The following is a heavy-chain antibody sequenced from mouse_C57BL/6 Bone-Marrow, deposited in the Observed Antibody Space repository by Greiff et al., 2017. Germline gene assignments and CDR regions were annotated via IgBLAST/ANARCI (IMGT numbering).Heavy chain of an antibody. CDR3: ARNDYDYYAMDY. CDR1: GFTFSDYG. CDR2: IGSGSSTI. V-gene: IGHV5-17*01. J-gene: IGHJ4*01. D-gene: IGHD2-4*01. Sequence: EVNVVESGGGLVKPGGSLKLSCAASGFTFSDYGMHWVRQAPEKGLEWVAYIGSGSSTIYYAATVKGRFTISRDNAKNTLFLQMTSLRSEDTAMYYCARNDYDYYAMDYWGQGTSVTVSS.